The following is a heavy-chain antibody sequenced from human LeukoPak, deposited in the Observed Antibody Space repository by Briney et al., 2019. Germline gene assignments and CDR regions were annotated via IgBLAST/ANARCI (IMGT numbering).Heavy chain of an antibody. Sequence: ASVKVSCKASGYTFTSYGISWVRQAPGQGLEWMGWISAYNGNTNYAQKLQGRVTMTTGTSTSTAYMELRSLRSDDTAVYYCAKDRGKAVAPYYYGMDVWGQGTTVTVSS. V-gene: IGHV1-18*01. CDR3: AKDRGKAVAPYYYGMDV. CDR2: ISAYNGNT. J-gene: IGHJ6*02. D-gene: IGHD6-19*01. CDR1: GYTFTSYG.